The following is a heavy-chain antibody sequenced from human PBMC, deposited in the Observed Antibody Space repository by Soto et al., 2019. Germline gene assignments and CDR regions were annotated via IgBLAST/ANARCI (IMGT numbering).Heavy chain of an antibody. J-gene: IGHJ4*02. V-gene: IGHV1-69*01. Sequence: QVQLVQTGAEVKKPGSSVKGSCKASGGTFSSYAISWVRQAPGQGLAWMGGIIPIFGTGNYAQKFQGSVTITAEESTGTAYIELSSLRPEDTAVYYWATPDGKGASVAEQDLDYWGQGALVTVSS. CDR1: GGTFSSYA. CDR3: ATPDGKGASVAEQDLDY. D-gene: IGHD2-15*01. CDR2: IIPIFGTG.